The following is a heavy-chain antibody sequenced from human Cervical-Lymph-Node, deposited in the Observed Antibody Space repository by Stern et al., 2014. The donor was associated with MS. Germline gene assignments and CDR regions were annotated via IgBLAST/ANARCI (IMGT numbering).Heavy chain of an antibody. J-gene: IGHJ4*02. D-gene: IGHD5-24*01. V-gene: IGHV4-31*01. CDR1: GVSISSGGYY. CDR3: ANGGDEYNPIDY. Sequence: VQLVESGPGLLKPSQTLSLSCTVSGVSISSGGYYWSWIRQLPGKGLEWIGYVSFSGSTSYTPSVTSPVSISVDTSKNQFSLNLRSVTAADTAVYYCANGGDEYNPIDYWGQGTLVIVST. CDR2: VSFSGST.